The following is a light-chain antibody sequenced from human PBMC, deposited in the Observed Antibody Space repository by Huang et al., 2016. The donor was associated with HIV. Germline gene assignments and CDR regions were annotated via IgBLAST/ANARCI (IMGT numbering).Light chain of an antibody. CDR2: GAS. J-gene: IGKJ1*01. V-gene: IGKV3-20*01. CDR1: QSVSSNY. Sequence: IVLTQSPGTLSLSPGERVTLSCRASQSVSSNYLSWYQQKPGQAPRRLIYGASSRATGIPDRFSGSGSGTDFTLTISRLEPEDFAVYYCQQYGSSPRSFGQGTKVEIK. CDR3: QQYGSSPRS.